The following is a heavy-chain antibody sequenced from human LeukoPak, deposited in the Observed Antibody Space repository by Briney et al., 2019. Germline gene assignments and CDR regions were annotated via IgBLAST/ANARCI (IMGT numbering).Heavy chain of an antibody. CDR3: AKDGSNWGFRSAFDI. V-gene: IGHV3-74*01. CDR2: IKSDGST. J-gene: IGHJ3*02. Sequence: GGSLRLSCAASGFTFSRYWMHWVRQAPGKGLVWVSRIKSDGSTNYADSVKGRFTISRDNSKNTLYLQMNSLRAEDTAVYYCAKDGSNWGFRSAFDIWGQGTMVTVSS. D-gene: IGHD7-27*01. CDR1: GFTFSRYW.